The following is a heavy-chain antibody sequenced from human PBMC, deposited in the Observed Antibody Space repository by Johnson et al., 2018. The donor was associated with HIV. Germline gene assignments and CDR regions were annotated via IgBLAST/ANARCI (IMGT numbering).Heavy chain of an antibody. CDR3: ARAVCRGGRCYSHDAFDI. Sequence: QVQLVESGGVVVQPGGSLRLSCAASGFTFSTYAFHWVRQAPGTGLQWVSIIFSGDSTYYADSVKGRFSITRDNSINTLYLQMNSLRAGDTALYYCARAVCRGGRCYSHDAFDIWGQGTMVTVS. D-gene: IGHD2-15*01. V-gene: IGHV3-NL1*01. CDR2: IFSGDST. J-gene: IGHJ3*02. CDR1: GFTFSTYA.